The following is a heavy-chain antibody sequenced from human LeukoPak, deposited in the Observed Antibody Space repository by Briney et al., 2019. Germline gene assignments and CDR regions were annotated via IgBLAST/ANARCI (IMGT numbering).Heavy chain of an antibody. CDR3: ARGPIVVVPAAIRYYYYYYMDV. D-gene: IGHD2-2*02. Sequence: SETLSLTCTVSGGSISSYYWSWIRQPAGKGLEWIGRIYTSGSTNYNPSLKSRVTISVDTSKNQFSLKLSSVTAADTAVYYCARGPIVVVPAAIRYYYYYYMDVWGKGTTVTVSS. V-gene: IGHV4-4*07. J-gene: IGHJ6*03. CDR1: GGSISSYY. CDR2: IYTSGST.